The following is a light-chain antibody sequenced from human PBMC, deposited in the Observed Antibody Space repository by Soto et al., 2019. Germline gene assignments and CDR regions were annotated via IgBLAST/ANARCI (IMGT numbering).Light chain of an antibody. CDR3: QQTDDFTLT. V-gene: IGKV1D-12*01. J-gene: IGKJ4*01. CDR2: ATS. Sequence: IQMTQSPSYVCACVGDKLNIICRASQGIYSRLAWYQQKPGKAPELLIYATSTLQNGATSRFSGSGFGTDFTLYISSLQPEDSASYFCQQTDDFTLTFGGGKRWIS. CDR1: QGIYSR.